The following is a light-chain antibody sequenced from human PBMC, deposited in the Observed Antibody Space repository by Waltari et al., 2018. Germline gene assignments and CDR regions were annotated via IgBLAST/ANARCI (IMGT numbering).Light chain of an antibody. CDR2: DTA. CDR3: LQYDIFPLT. J-gene: IGKJ4*01. CDR1: QNIDNY. V-gene: IGKV1-33*01. Sequence: DIQMTQSPSSLSASVGDRVSSTCQASQNIDNYLNWYQLKPGKAPKLLIHDTAILETGVPSRFSGRRSGTEFTFTISNLQPEDFATYFCLQYDIFPLTFGGGTTVDI.